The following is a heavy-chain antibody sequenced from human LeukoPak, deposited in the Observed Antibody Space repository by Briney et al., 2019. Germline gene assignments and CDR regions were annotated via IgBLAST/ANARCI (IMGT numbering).Heavy chain of an antibody. D-gene: IGHD5-18*01. V-gene: IGHV3-30*18. J-gene: IGHJ4*02. CDR1: GFTFSSYG. CDR3: AKTATLDY. CDR2: ISYDGSNK. Sequence: GRSLRLSCAASGFTFSSYGMHWVRQAPGKGLEWVAVISYDGSNKYYADFVKGRFTISRDNSKNTLYLQMNSLRAEDTAVYYCAKTATLDYWGQGTLVTVSS.